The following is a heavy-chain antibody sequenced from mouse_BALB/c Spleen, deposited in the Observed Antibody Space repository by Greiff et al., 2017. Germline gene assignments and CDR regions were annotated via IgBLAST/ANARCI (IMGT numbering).Heavy chain of an antibody. CDR2: LLPGSGST. V-gene: IGHV1-9*01. Sequence: VKLMESGPELMKPWASVTISCKATGFSFSSYWLAWVKQRPGHGLEWIGELLPGSGSTNYNEKFKGKATFTADTSSNTAYMQLSSLTSEDYAVYYCARAEAGRASPIADWGQGTLVTVSA. D-gene: IGHD3-1*01. CDR1: GFSFSSYW. J-gene: IGHJ3*01. CDR3: ARAEAGRASPIAD.